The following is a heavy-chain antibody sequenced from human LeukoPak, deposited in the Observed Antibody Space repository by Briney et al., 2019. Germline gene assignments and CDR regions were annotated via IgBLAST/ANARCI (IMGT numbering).Heavy chain of an antibody. Sequence: PSETLSLTCTVSGGSISSYYWSWIRQPPGKGLEWIGYIYYSGSTNYNPSLKSRVTISVDTSKNQFSLKLSSATAADTAVYYCARYSSSWYGVDYWGQGTLVTVSS. CDR1: GGSISSYY. J-gene: IGHJ4*02. V-gene: IGHV4-59*01. CDR3: ARYSSSWYGVDY. D-gene: IGHD6-13*01. CDR2: IYYSGST.